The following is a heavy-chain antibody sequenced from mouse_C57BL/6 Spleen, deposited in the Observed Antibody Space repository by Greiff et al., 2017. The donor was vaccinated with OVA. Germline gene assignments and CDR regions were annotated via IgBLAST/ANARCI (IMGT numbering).Heavy chain of an antibody. D-gene: IGHD3-3*01. CDR3: ARWLGQYWYFDV. CDR2: IYPGDGDT. Sequence: VQLQQSGPELVKPGASVKISCKASGYAFSSSWMNWVKQRPGKGLEWIGRIYPGDGDTNYNGKFKGKATLTADKSSSTAYMQLSSLTSEDSAVYFCARWLGQYWYFDVWGTGTTVTVSS. CDR1: GYAFSSSW. J-gene: IGHJ1*03. V-gene: IGHV1-82*01.